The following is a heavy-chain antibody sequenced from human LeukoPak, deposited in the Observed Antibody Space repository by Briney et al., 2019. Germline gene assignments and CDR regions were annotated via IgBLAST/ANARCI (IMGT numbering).Heavy chain of an antibody. CDR1: GDSVSSNSAA. D-gene: IGHD6-6*01. J-gene: IGHJ5*02. CDR2: TYYRSKWYN. CDR3: TRFNSSSKWFDP. V-gene: IGHV6-1*01. Sequence: SQTLSLTCAISGDSVSSNSAAGNWFRQSPWRGLEWLGRTYYRSKWYNDYAVSVKIRITINPHTSKKQFSLQLHSVTPEAPAVYYCTRFNSSSKWFDPWGQGTLVSVSS.